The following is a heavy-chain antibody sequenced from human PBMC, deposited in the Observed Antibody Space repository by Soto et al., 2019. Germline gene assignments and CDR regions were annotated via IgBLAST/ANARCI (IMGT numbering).Heavy chain of an antibody. V-gene: IGHV2-70*04. CDR2: IDWDDDK. D-gene: IGHD3-10*01. J-gene: IGHJ4*02. CDR1: GFSLSTSGMR. CDR3: ARLATRGGHFDY. Sequence: SGPTLVNPTQTLTLTCTFSGFSLSTSGMRVSWIRQPPGKALEWLARIDWDDDKFYSTSLKTRLTISKDTSKNQLVLTMTNMDPVDTATYYCARLATRGGHFDYWGQGTLVTVSS.